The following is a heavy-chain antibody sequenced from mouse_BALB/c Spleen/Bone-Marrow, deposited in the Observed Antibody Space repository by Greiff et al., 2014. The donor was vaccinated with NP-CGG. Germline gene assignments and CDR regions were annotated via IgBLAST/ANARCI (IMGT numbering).Heavy chain of an antibody. J-gene: IGHJ4*01. CDR3: ARITTATGAMDY. CDR2: IWGGGST. V-gene: IGHV2-9*02. Sequence: QVQLQQSGPGLVAPSQSLSITCTVSGFSLTSYGVHWVRQPPGKGLEWLGVIWGGGSTNYNSALMSRLSISKDNSKSQVFLKMNSLQTDDTAIYYCARITTATGAMDYWGQGTSLTVSS. CDR1: GFSLTSYG. D-gene: IGHD1-2*01.